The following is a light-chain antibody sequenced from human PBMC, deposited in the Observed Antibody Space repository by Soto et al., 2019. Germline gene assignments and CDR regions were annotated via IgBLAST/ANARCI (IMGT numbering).Light chain of an antibody. CDR3: SLYTSQNAYV. Sequence: QSVLTQPPSASGSPGQSVTISCTGTSTDFVGYNRVSWYQQPPGTAPKLMLYEVSKRPSGVPDRCSAPKSGNTASLTISGLQAADDPNHYGSLYTSQNAYVFGTGTKVNFL. CDR2: EVS. V-gene: IGLV2-18*01. CDR1: STDFVGYNR. J-gene: IGLJ1*01.